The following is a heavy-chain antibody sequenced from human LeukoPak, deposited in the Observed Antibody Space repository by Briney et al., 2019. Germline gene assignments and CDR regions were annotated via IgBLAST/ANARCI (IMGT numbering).Heavy chain of an antibody. CDR2: IKQDGSEK. CDR3: ARDGKLRWRSDYYYYMDV. V-gene: IGHV3-7*01. CDR1: GFTFSSYW. D-gene: IGHD4-23*01. Sequence: PGGSLRLSCAASGFTFSSYWMSWVRQAPGKGLEWVANIKQDGSEKYYVDSVKGRFTISRDNAKNSLYLQMNSLRAEDTAVYYCARDGKLRWRSDYYYYMDVWGKGTTVTVSS. J-gene: IGHJ6*03.